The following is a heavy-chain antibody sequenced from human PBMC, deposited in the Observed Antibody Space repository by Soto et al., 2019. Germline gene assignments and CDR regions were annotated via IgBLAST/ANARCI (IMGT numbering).Heavy chain of an antibody. Sequence: SVKVSCRASGYTFTGYYMHWVRQAPVQGLEWMGWINPNSGGTNYAQKFQGWVTMTRDTSISTAYMELSRLRSDDTAVYYCARGSSGRYYYYYGMDVWGQGTTVTVSS. D-gene: IGHD6-19*01. CDR1: GYTFTGYY. V-gene: IGHV1-2*04. CDR3: ARGSSGRYYYYYGMDV. CDR2: INPNSGGT. J-gene: IGHJ6*02.